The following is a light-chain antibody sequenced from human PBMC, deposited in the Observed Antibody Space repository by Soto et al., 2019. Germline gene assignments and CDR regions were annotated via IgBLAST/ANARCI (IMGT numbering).Light chain of an antibody. CDR1: QTISSW. CDR3: QQRSNWWT. CDR2: KAS. Sequence: DIQMTQSPSTLSGSVGDRVTITCRASQTISSWLAWYQQKPGKAPKLLIYKASTLKSGVPSRFSGSGSGTEFTLTISSLEPEDFAVYYCQQRSNWWTFGQGTKVDI. J-gene: IGKJ1*01. V-gene: IGKV1-5*03.